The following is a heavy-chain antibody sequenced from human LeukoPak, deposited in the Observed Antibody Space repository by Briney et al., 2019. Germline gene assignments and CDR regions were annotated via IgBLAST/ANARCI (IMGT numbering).Heavy chain of an antibody. D-gene: IGHD3-10*01. CDR2: ISFDGSHK. V-gene: IGHV3-30*04. CDR1: GYTFTGYY. CDR3: ARDFGITWAQYYFDY. J-gene: IGHJ4*02. Sequence: SCKASGYTFTGYYMHWVRQAPGKGLEWVAVISFDGSHKYYADSVTGRFTISRDNSKNTLYLQMDSLRTDDTAMYYCARDFGITWAQYYFDYWGQGTLVTVSS.